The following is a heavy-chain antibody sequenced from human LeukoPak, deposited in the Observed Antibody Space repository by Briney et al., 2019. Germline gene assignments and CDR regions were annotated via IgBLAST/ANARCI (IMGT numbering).Heavy chain of an antibody. CDR3: AKQVTMIVVVPADY. V-gene: IGHV3-53*01. D-gene: IGHD3-22*01. Sequence: PGGSLRLSCAASGFTVSSSYMYWVRQAPGKGLEWVSFFYRGDSTYYADSVKGRFTISRDNSKNTLYLQMNSLRAEDTAVYYCAKQVTMIVVVPADYWGQGTLVTVSS. J-gene: IGHJ4*02. CDR1: GFTVSSSY. CDR2: FYRGDST.